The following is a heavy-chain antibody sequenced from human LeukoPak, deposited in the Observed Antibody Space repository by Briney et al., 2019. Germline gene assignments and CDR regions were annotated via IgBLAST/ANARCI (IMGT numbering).Heavy chain of an antibody. J-gene: IGHJ5*02. CDR2: IFHSGTG. CDR3: ARISNWFDP. Sequence: PGGSLRLSCAASGFTFSSYVMHWVRQPPGKGLEWIGEIFHSGTGNYNPSLKSRVTISVDKSNNQFSLRLTSVTAADTAVYYCARISNWFDPWGQGTLVTVSS. CDR1: GFTFSSYV. V-gene: IGHV4-4*02.